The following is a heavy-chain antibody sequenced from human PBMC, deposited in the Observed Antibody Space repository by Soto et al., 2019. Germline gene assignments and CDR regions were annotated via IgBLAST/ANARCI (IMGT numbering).Heavy chain of an antibody. V-gene: IGHV1-8*01. CDR3: AVLWFGEPYYYYGMDV. D-gene: IGHD3-10*01. CDR2: MNPNSGNT. CDR1: GYTFTSYD. Sequence: ASVKVSCKXSGYTFTSYDINWVRQATGQGLEWMGWMNPNSGNTGYAQKFQGRVTMTRNTSISTAYMELSSLRSEDTAVYYCAVLWFGEPYYYYGMDVWGQGTTVTVSS. J-gene: IGHJ6*02.